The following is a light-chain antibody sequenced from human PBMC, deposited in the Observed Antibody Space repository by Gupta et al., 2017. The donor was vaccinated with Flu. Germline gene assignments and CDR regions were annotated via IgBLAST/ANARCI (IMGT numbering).Light chain of an antibody. CDR3: CSYTSSSTSAFVV. CDR1: SSDVGGYNY. J-gene: IGLJ2*01. V-gene: IGLV2-14*01. CDR2: EVS. Sequence: QSALTQPASVSGSPGQSITISCTGTSSDVGGYNYVSWYQQHPGKAPKLMIYEVSNRPSGVSNPFSGSKSGNTASLTISGLQAEDEADYYCCSYTSSSTSAFVVFGGGTKLTVL.